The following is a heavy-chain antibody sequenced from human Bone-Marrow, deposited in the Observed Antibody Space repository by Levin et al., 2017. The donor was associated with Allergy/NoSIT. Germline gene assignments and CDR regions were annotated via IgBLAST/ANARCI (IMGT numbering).Heavy chain of an antibody. CDR3: ARLTGGSGWYYFDY. J-gene: IGHJ4*02. CDR2: IGTSSTSM. D-gene: IGHD6-19*01. CDR1: GFSFSSYS. Sequence: GESLKISCAASGFSFSSYSINWVRQAPGKGLEWVSSIGTSSTSMFYADSMKGRFTISRDNAKNSVYLQMNSLRAEDTAVYYCARLTGGSGWYYFDYWGRGTLVTVSS. V-gene: IGHV3-21*06.